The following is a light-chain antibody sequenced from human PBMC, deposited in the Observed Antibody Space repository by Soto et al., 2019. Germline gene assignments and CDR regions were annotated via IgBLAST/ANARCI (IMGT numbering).Light chain of an antibody. J-gene: IGKJ3*01. CDR3: QQSGGSPFT. V-gene: IGKV3-20*01. CDR1: QSVSVNS. Sequence: EIVLTQSPGTLSLSPGERATLSCRASQSVSVNSLAWYQQKGGQAPRLLIYAASTRATGVPDRFSGTGSGTDFSRTTSRLETDDSAVYYCQQSGGSPFTFGPGTKVDIK. CDR2: AAS.